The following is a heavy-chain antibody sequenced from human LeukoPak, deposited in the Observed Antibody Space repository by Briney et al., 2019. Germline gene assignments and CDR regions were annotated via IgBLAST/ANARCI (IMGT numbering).Heavy chain of an antibody. CDR3: ARDTRTAQGFDY. J-gene: IGHJ4*02. CDR1: DYSISSGYY. V-gene: IGHV4-38-2*02. CDR2: IFQSGHT. Sequence: SETLSLTCTVSDYSISSGYYWGWIRQPPGKGLEWTGSIFQSGHTYYSPSLKSRVTISVDTSNNRFSLSLSAVTAADTAIYYCARDTRTAQGFDYWARESWSPSPQ. D-gene: IGHD2-15*01.